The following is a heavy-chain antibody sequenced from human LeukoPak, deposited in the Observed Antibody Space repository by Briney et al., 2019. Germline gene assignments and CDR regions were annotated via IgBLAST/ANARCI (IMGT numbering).Heavy chain of an antibody. CDR3: AKAHYDIWAIDY. D-gene: IGHD3-9*01. CDR2: ISYDGSDK. CDR1: GFTFSSYG. Sequence: GGSLRLSCAASGFTFSSYGMHWVRQAPGKGLEWVAVISYDGSDKYHADSVEGRFTISRDNSKNTLYLQTNSLRAEDTAVYYCAKAHYDIWAIDYWGQGTLVTVSS. V-gene: IGHV3-30*18. J-gene: IGHJ4*02.